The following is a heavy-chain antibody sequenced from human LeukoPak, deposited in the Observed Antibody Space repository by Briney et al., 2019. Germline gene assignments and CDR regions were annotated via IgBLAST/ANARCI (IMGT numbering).Heavy chain of an antibody. CDR2: INPNSGGT. Sequence: GGSLRLSCAASGFTFSNYGMHWVRQAPGQGLEWMGRINPNSGGTNYAQKFQGRVTMTRDTSISTAYMELSRLRSDDTAVYYCASMYYDFWSGYSDYYGMDVWGQGTTVTVSS. CDR1: GFTFSNYG. D-gene: IGHD3-3*01. CDR3: ASMYYDFWSGYSDYYGMDV. J-gene: IGHJ6*02. V-gene: IGHV1-2*06.